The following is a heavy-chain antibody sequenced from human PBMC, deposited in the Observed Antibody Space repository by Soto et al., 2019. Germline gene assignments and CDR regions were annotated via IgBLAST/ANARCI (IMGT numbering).Heavy chain of an antibody. Sequence: GGSLRLSCAASGFTFDDYAMHWVRQAPGKGLEWVSGISWDSGSIGYADSVKGRFTFSRANAKNFLYLQMNSLRAEDTALYYCAKGPPGYRSGWYHSLTFDYWGQGTLVTVSS. CDR2: ISWDSGSI. D-gene: IGHD6-19*01. J-gene: IGHJ4*02. V-gene: IGHV3-9*01. CDR1: GFTFDDYA. CDR3: AKGPPGYRSGWYHSLTFDY.